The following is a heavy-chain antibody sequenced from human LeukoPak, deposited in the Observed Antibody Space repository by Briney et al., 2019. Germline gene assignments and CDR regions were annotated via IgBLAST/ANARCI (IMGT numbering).Heavy chain of an antibody. CDR3: AIPSSYDGSRYYHAY. D-gene: IGHD3-22*01. Sequence: GGSLRLSCVASGITFGYYSMTWVRQAPGKGLEWVANIDPDGSEKDYVESVKGRLTISRDNAKKILYLQMNSLRADDTAVYYCAIPSSYDGSRYYHAYWGQGTLVSVSS. CDR1: GITFGYYS. J-gene: IGHJ4*02. CDR2: IDPDGSEK. V-gene: IGHV3-7*01.